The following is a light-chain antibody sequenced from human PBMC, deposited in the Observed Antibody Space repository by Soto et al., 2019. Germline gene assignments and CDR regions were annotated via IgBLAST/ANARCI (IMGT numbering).Light chain of an antibody. CDR2: DAS. V-gene: IGKV3-15*01. CDR3: QQYNRWPLT. Sequence: EIVMTPSPATLSVSPVERVSLSCRASQNIHDKLAWYQQKPGQTPRLLIYDASTRATGIPGSFSGSGSGTEFTLTISSLQSEDFAVYYCQQYNRWPLTFGGGTKVDIK. CDR1: QNIHDK. J-gene: IGKJ4*01.